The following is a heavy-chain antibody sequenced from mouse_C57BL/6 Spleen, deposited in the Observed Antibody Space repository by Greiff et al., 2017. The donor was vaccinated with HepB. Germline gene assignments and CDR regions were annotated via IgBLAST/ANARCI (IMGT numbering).Heavy chain of an antibody. V-gene: IGHV5-17*01. CDR1: GFTFSDYG. Sequence: EVQLVESGGGLVKPGGSLKLSCAASGFTFSDYGMHWVRQAPEKGLEWVAYISSGSSTIYYADTVKGRFTISRDNAKNTLFLQMTSLRSEDTAMYYCARPFYYDYDGPFAYWGQGTLVTVSA. CDR2: ISSGSSTI. D-gene: IGHD2-4*01. CDR3: ARPFYYDYDGPFAY. J-gene: IGHJ3*01.